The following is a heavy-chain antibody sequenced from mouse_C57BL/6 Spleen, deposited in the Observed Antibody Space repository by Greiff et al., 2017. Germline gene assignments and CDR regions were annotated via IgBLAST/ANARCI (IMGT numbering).Heavy chain of an antibody. Sequence: EVKLVESGGGLVKPGGSLKLSCAASGFTFSDYGMHWVRQAPEKGLEWVAYISSGSSTIYYADTVKGRFTFSRDNAKNTLFLQMTSRRSADTATYYCDRLGTLYYAMDYWGQGTSVTVSA. V-gene: IGHV5-17*01. D-gene: IGHD3-3*01. CDR2: ISSGSSTI. CDR1: GFTFSDYG. J-gene: IGHJ4*01. CDR3: DRLGTLYYAMDY.